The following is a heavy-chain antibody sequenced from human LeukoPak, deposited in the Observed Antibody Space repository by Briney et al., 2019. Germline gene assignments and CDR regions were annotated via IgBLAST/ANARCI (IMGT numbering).Heavy chain of an antibody. J-gene: IGHJ6*03. Sequence: ASVKVSCEASGYTFTSYGISWVRQAPGQGLEWMGRISAYNGNTNYAQKLQGRVTMTTDTSTSTAYMELRSLRSDDTAVYYCARDSDCTNGVCPYYYYYMDVWGKGTTVTVSS. CDR2: ISAYNGNT. V-gene: IGHV1-18*01. D-gene: IGHD2-8*01. CDR3: ARDSDCTNGVCPYYYYYMDV. CDR1: GYTFTSYG.